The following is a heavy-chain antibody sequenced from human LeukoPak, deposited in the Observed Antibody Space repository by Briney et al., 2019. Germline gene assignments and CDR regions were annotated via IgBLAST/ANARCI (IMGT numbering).Heavy chain of an antibody. CDR2: IYYSGST. V-gene: IGHV4-31*03. CDR3: AREGTSGTHLNWFDP. Sequence: SQTLSLTCTVSGGSISSGGYYWSWIRQHPGKGLEWIGYIYYSGSTYYNPSLKSRVTISVDTSKNQFSLKLSSVTAADTAVYYCAREGTSGTHLNWFDPWGQGTLVTVSS. D-gene: IGHD1-1*01. CDR1: GGSISSGGYY. J-gene: IGHJ5*02.